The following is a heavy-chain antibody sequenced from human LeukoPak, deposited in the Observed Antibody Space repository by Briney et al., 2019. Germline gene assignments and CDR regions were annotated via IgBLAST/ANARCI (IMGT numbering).Heavy chain of an antibody. CDR2: IYYSGST. J-gene: IGHJ3*02. Sequence: PSQTLSLTCTVSGGSISSGGYYWSWIRQHPGKGLEWIGYIYYSGSTYYNPSLKSRVTISVDTSKNQFSLKLSSVTAADTAVYYCARRMTTVTSRANDAFDIWGQGTMVTVSS. D-gene: IGHD4-17*01. CDR1: GGSISSGGYY. CDR3: ARRMTTVTSRANDAFDI. V-gene: IGHV4-31*03.